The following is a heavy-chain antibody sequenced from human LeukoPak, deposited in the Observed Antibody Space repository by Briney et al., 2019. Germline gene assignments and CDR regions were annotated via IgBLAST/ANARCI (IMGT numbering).Heavy chain of an antibody. J-gene: IGHJ4*02. CDR1: GGSISSYY. V-gene: IGHV4-59*01. D-gene: IGHD3-10*01. Sequence: PSETLSLTCTVSGGSISSYYWSWIRQPPGKGLEWIGYIYYSGSTNYNPSLKSRVTISVDTSKNQFSLKLSSVTAADTAVYYCARGGSVLWFGEFFDYWGQGTLVTVSS. CDR3: ARGGSVLWFGEFFDY. CDR2: IYYSGST.